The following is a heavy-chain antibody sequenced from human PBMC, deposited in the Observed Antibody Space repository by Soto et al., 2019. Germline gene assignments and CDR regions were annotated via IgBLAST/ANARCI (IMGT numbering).Heavy chain of an antibody. CDR2: INHSGST. J-gene: IGHJ4*02. CDR1: GGSFSGYY. CDR3: ARDAKPLGATSY. V-gene: IGHV4-34*01. Sequence: QVQLQQWGAGLLKPSETLSLTCAVYGGSFSGYYWSWIRQPPGKGLEWIGEINHSGSTNYNPSLKSRVTIPVDTSKNQFSLKLSSVTAADTAVYYCARDAKPLGATSYWGQGTLVTVSS. D-gene: IGHD1-26*01.